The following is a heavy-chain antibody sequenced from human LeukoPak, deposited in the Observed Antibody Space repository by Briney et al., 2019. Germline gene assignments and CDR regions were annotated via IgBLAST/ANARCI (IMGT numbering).Heavy chain of an antibody. J-gene: IGHJ3*02. Sequence: GGSLRLSCAASGFTFSSYAMSWVRQAPGKGLEWVSAISGSGGSTYYPDSVKGRFTISRENAKNSMYLQMNSLKDGDTAVYYCIRGGIQVSGIDAFDIWSQGTMVTVSS. CDR3: IRGGIQVSGIDAFDI. D-gene: IGHD5/OR15-5a*01. CDR1: GFTFSSYA. V-gene: IGHV3-23*01. CDR2: ISGSGGST.